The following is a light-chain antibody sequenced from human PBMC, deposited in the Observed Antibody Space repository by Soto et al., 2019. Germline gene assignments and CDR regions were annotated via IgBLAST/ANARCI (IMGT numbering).Light chain of an antibody. Sequence: EIVLTQSPGTLSLSPGERATLSCRASQSVSSSFLAWYQQKPGQAPRLLIYGASSRATGIPDRFSGSGSGTDFTLTISRLEPEDFAGHYCQQYGSSPPWTFGQGTKLEIK. CDR1: QSVSSSF. V-gene: IGKV3-20*01. CDR2: GAS. J-gene: IGKJ1*01. CDR3: QQYGSSPPWT.